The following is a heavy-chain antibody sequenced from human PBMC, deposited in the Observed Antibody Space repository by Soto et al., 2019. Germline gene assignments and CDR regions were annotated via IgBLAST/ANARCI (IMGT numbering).Heavy chain of an antibody. CDR3: ARVDGYSYGHGYYYYGMDV. J-gene: IGHJ6*02. CDR1: GGSFSGYY. CDR2: INHSGST. V-gene: IGHV4-34*01. Sequence: SETLSLTCAVYGGSFSGYYWSWIRQPPGKGLEWIGEINHSGSTNYNPSLKSRVTISVDTSKNQFSLKLSSVTAADTAVYYCARVDGYSYGHGYYYYGMDVWGQGTTVTVSS. D-gene: IGHD5-18*01.